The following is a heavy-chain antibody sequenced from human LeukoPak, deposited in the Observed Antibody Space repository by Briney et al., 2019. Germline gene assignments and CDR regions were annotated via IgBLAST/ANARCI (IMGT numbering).Heavy chain of an antibody. V-gene: IGHV4-34*01. CDR3: ASLGYCSGGSCSTPYYFDY. CDR2: INHSGST. CDR1: GGSFSGYY. J-gene: IGHJ4*02. D-gene: IGHD2-15*01. Sequence: PSETLSLTCAVYGGSFSGYYWSWIRQPPGKGLEWIGEINHSGSTNYNPSLKSRVTISVDTSKNQFSLKLSSVTAADTAVYYCASLGYCSGGSCSTPYYFDYWGQGTLVTVPS.